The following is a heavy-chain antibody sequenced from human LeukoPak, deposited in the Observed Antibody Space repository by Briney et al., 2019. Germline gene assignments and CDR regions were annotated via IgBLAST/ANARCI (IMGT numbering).Heavy chain of an antibody. CDR2: IYYSGST. J-gene: IGHJ4*02. Sequence: SETLSLTCTVSGGSISSSSYYWGWIRQPPGKGLEWIGSIYYSGSTYYNPSLKSRVTISVDTSKNQFSLKLSSVTAADTAVYYCARLDNDYWGQGTLVTVSS. V-gene: IGHV4-39*07. CDR3: ARLDNDY. D-gene: IGHD1-1*01. CDR1: GGSISSSSYY.